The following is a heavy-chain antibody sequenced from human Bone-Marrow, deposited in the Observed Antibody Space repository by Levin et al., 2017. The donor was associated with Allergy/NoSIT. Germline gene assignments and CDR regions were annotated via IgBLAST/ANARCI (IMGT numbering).Heavy chain of an antibody. V-gene: IGHV3-23*01. CDR1: GFTFNSYI. CDR3: ARSAGVFSSVFFDY. J-gene: IGHJ4*02. D-gene: IGHD3-10*01. CDR2: ISDSGANT. Sequence: PGGSLRLSCKASGFTFNSYIMTWVRQAPGKGLEWVATISDSGANTYYAASVKGRFTVSRDSSKNSLYLQMNGLRAEDTALYYCARSAGVFSSVFFDYWGQGTLVTVSS.